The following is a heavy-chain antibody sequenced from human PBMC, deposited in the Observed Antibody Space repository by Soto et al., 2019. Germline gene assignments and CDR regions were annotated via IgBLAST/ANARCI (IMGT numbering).Heavy chain of an antibody. Sequence: ASVKVSCKASGGTFSSYAISWVRQAPGQGLEWMGGIIPIFGTANYAQKFQGRVTITADKSTSTAYMELSSLRSEDTAVYYCASGILTHYCGSGDSHYFDYWGQGTLVTVSS. D-gene: IGHD3-10*01. CDR1: GGTFSSYA. CDR3: ASGILTHYCGSGDSHYFDY. CDR2: IIPIFGTA. V-gene: IGHV1-69*06. J-gene: IGHJ4*02.